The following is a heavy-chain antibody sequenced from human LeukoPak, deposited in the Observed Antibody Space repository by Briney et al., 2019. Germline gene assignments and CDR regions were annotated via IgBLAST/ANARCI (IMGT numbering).Heavy chain of an antibody. CDR2: IWYDGSNK. J-gene: IGHJ4*02. CDR1: GFTFSSYG. V-gene: IGHV3-33*06. D-gene: IGHD6-19*01. CDR3: AKMAVAGHFYY. Sequence: GGSLRLSCAASGFTFSSYGMHWVRQAPGKGLEWVAVIWYDGSNKYYADSVKGRFTISRDNSKNTLYLQMNSLRAEDTAVYYCAKMAVAGHFYYWGQGTLVTVSS.